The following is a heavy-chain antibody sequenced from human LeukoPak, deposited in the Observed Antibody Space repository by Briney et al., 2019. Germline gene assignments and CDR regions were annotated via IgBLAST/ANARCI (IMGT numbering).Heavy chain of an antibody. CDR1: GFTFSSYA. CDR3: AKRLSFGVAIGDFDY. Sequence: PGGSLRLSCAASGFTFSSYAMSWVRQAPGKGLQWVSAISGSGDSTYYADSVKGRFTISRDTSMDTLYLQMNSLRAEDTAIYYRAKRLSFGVAIGDFDYWGQGTLVTVSS. V-gene: IGHV3-23*01. CDR2: ISGSGDST. D-gene: IGHD3-3*01. J-gene: IGHJ4*02.